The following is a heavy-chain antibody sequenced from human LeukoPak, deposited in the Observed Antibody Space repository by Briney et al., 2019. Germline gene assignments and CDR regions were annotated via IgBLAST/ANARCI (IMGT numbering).Heavy chain of an antibody. J-gene: IGHJ4*02. D-gene: IGHD6-19*01. CDR1: GFTFDNYA. V-gene: IGHV3-9*01. CDR3: ARDIFSVAGPDLDC. CDR2: ISWDSGSI. Sequence: PGWSLRLSCAASGFTFDNYAMHWVRQTPGKGLEWVSGISWDSGSINYADSVKGRFNISRDNAKNSLFLQMNSLRTEDTALYYCARDIFSVAGPDLDCWGQGTQVTVSS.